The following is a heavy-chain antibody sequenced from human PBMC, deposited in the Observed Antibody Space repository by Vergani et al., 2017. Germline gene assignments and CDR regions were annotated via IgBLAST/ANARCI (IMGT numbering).Heavy chain of an antibody. CDR3: ARVGTSSNRDYLDY. Sequence: QVQLVQSGAEVKKPGATVKVSCKASGYTSTDYFMHWVRQAHGQGLEWMGWINPNSGGTNYAQKFQGRVTMTRDTSISTAYMELSNLRSDDTAVYYCARVGTSSNRDYLDYWGQGTLVTVSS. D-gene: IGHD2-2*01. CDR1: GYTSTDYF. V-gene: IGHV1-2*02. CDR2: INPNSGGT. J-gene: IGHJ4*02.